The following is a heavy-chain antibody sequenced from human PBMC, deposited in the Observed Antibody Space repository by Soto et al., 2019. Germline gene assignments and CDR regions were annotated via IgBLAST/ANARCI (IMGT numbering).Heavy chain of an antibody. Sequence: EVQLLESGGGLVQPGGSLRLSCAASGFTFSSYAMSWVRQAPGKGLEWASAISGGGGGTYYADSVKGRFTISRDNSKNTLYLQMNSLRAEDTAVYYCAKYYGDYGRYYYYYGMDVWGQGTTVTVSS. CDR3: AKYYGDYGRYYYYYGMDV. J-gene: IGHJ6*02. V-gene: IGHV3-23*01. CDR2: ISGGGGGT. D-gene: IGHD4-17*01. CDR1: GFTFSSYA.